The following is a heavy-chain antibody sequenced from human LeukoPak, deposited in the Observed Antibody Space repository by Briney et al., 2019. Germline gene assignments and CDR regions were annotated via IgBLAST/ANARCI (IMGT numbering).Heavy chain of an antibody. CDR3: ARDDSSGYYFDY. CDR2: IGSSSTVI. CDR1: GFTFSSHN. J-gene: IGHJ4*02. V-gene: IGHV3-48*02. Sequence: PGGSLRLSCAASGFTFSSHNMNWVRQAPGKGLEWVSYIGSSSTVIYYADSVKGRFTVSRDNAKNSLYLQMNSLRDEDTAVFYCARDDSSGYYFDYWGQGTLVTVSS. D-gene: IGHD3-22*01.